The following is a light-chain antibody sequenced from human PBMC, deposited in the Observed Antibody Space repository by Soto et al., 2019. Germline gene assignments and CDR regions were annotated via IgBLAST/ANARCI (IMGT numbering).Light chain of an antibody. V-gene: IGLV2-8*01. CDR1: YSDVGGYNY. CDR2: EVS. CDR3: SSYAGSNTVV. J-gene: IGLJ2*01. Sequence: QSALTQPASVSGSPGQSITISCTGTYSDVGGYNYVSWYQQHPGKAPKLMIYEVSKRPSGVPDRFSGSKSGNTASLTVSGLQAEDEADYYCSSYAGSNTVVFGGGTKLTVL.